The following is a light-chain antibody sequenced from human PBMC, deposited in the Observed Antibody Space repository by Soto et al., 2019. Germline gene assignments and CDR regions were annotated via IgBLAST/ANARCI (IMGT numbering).Light chain of an antibody. CDR2: EVS. J-gene: IGLJ1*01. CDR1: SSDVGSYNL. Sequence: QSALTQPASVSGSPGKSITISCTGTSSDVGSYNLVSWYQQHPGKAPKLMIYEVSKRPSGVSNRFSGSKSGNTASLTISGLHAEDEAYYYCCSYAGSSTPYVFGTGTKLTVL. V-gene: IGLV2-23*02. CDR3: CSYAGSSTPYV.